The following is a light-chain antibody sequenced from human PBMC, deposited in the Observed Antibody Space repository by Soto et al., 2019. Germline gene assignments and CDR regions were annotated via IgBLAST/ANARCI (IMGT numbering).Light chain of an antibody. CDR3: QQYSSSPIT. Sequence: VLTQSPSTLSLSPGSRATLACRASQRVNSNYLAWYQQRTGQPPRLXISGASSRATDTPDRFSGSGYGTDFTLTIAGLETADSAVYYCQQYSSSPITFGQGTRLEIK. CDR2: GAS. CDR1: QRVNSNY. V-gene: IGKV3-20*01. J-gene: IGKJ5*01.